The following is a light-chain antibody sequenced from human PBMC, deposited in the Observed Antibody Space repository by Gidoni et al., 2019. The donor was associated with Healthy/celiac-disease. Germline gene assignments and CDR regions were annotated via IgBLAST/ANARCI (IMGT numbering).Light chain of an antibody. CDR1: QSISSW. CDR2: DAS. Sequence: GDRVTITCRASQSISSWLAWYQQKPGKATKLLIYDASSLESGVPSRFSGSGSGTEFTLTISSLQPDDFATYYCQQYNSYPRTFGQXTKVEIK. J-gene: IGKJ1*01. CDR3: QQYNSYPRT. V-gene: IGKV1-5*01.